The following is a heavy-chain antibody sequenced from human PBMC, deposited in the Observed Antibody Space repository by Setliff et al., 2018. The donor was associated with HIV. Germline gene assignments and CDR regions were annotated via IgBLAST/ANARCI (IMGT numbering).Heavy chain of an antibody. CDR1: GGSISSYY. CDR3: ARDVDKLMALSWFDP. D-gene: IGHD5-12*01. CDR2: IHTSGTT. J-gene: IGHJ5*02. Sequence: SETLSLTCTVSGGSISSYYWSWIRQPPGKGLEWIGNIHTSGTTKYNPSLNSRVTISIDTSKNQFSLKLSSVTAADTAMYYCARDVDKLMALSWFDPWGQGTLVTVSS. V-gene: IGHV4-4*08.